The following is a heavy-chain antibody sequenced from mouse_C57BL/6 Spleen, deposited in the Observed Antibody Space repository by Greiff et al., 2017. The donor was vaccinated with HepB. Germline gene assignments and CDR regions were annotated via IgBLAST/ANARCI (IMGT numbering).Heavy chain of an antibody. D-gene: IGHD2-5*01. CDR3: TTSAIVFDY. J-gene: IGHJ2*01. Sequence: EVNVVESGAELVRPGASVKLSCTASGFNIKDDYMHWVKQRPEQGLEWIGWIDPENGDTEYASKFQGKATITADTSSNTAYLQLSSLTSEDTAVYYCTTSAIVFDYWGQGTTLTVSS. CDR1: GFNIKDDY. CDR2: IDPENGDT. V-gene: IGHV14-4*01.